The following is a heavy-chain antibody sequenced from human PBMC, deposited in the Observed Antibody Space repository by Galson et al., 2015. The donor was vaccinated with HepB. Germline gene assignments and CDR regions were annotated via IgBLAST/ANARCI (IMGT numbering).Heavy chain of an antibody. V-gene: IGHV3-11*06. CDR1: GFTFSDYY. CDR3: ARVADADYGDHSHFDY. D-gene: IGHD4-17*01. Sequence: SLRLSCAVSGFTFSDYYVSWIRQAPGKGLEWISYISSSSLYTNYADSVKGRFTISRDNAKNSLYLQISSARAEDTALYYCARVADADYGDHSHFDYWGQGTLVTVSS. J-gene: IGHJ4*02. CDR2: ISSSSLYT.